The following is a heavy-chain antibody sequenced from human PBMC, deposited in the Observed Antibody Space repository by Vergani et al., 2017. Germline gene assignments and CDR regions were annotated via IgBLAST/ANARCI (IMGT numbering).Heavy chain of an antibody. Sequence: EVQLVESGGGLVQPGGSLRLSCAASGFTFSSYAMHWVRQAPGKGLEYVSAISGNGGSTYYANSVKGRFTISRDNSKNTLYLQMGSLRAEDMAVYYCARTRVYYYDSSGYYHDAFDIWGQGTMVTVSS. D-gene: IGHD3-22*01. CDR1: GFTFSSYA. CDR3: ARTRVYYYDSSGYYHDAFDI. J-gene: IGHJ3*02. V-gene: IGHV3-64*01. CDR2: ISGNGGST.